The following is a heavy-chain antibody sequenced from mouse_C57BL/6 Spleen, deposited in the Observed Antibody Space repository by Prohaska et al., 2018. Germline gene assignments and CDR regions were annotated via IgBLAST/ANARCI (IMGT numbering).Heavy chain of an antibody. Sequence: EVKLLQSGGGLVQPGGSLKLSCAASGIDFSRYWLSWVRRAPGKGLEWIGEINPDRSTINDAQSLKDKCSIARDNAKKTLYLQMSKVRSEDTALYYCASPNWDWYFDVWGTGTTVTVSS. CDR2: INPDRSTI. CDR1: GIDFSRYW. V-gene: IGHV4-1*01. D-gene: IGHD4-1*01. CDR3: ASPNWDWYFDV. J-gene: IGHJ1*03.